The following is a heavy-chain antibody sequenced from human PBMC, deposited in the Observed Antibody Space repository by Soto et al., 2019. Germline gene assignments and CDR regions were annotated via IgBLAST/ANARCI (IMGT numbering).Heavy chain of an antibody. V-gene: IGHV3-30*18. CDR1: GFTFSSYG. CDR3: AKDHFFFSSAYPPPESFDI. J-gene: IGHJ3*02. CDR2: ISYDGSTK. D-gene: IGHD3-22*01. Sequence: GGSLRLSCAASGFTFSSYGMHWVRQAPGKGLEWVAVISYDGSTKYYAGSVKGRFTISRDNSKNTLYLQMNSLRAEDTAVYYCAKDHFFFSSAYPPPESFDIWRQGTMVTV.